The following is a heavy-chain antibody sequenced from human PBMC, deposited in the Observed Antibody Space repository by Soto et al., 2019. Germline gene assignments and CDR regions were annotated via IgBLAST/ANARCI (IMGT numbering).Heavy chain of an antibody. CDR1: GYTFTSYD. CDR3: ARLYCISTSCYLGMDV. J-gene: IGHJ6*02. CDR2: MNPNSGNT. V-gene: IGHV1-8*01. D-gene: IGHD2-2*01. Sequence: ASVKVSCKASGYTFTSYDINWVRQATGQGLEWMGWMNPNSGNTGYAQKFQGRVTMTRNTSISTAYMELSSLRSEDTAVYYCARLYCISTSCYLGMDVWGQGTTVTVS.